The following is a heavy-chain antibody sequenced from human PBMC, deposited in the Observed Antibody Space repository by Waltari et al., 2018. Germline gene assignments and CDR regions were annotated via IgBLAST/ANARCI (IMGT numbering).Heavy chain of an antibody. V-gene: IGHV3-23*04. J-gene: IGHJ4*02. CDR1: GFTFSSYA. Sequence: EVQLVETGGGLVQPGGSLRLSCAASGFTFSSYAMPCVRHAPGKGLEWISAINSGGGSTYYADSVKGRFTISRDNSKNTLSLQMNSLRAEDTAVYYCAKEGSESEYSNHYLYYFDYWGQGVLVTVSS. D-gene: IGHD4-4*01. CDR2: INSGGGST. CDR3: AKEGSESEYSNHYLYYFDY.